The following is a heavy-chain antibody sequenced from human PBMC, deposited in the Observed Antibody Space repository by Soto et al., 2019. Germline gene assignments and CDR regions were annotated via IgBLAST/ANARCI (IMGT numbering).Heavy chain of an antibody. J-gene: IGHJ4*02. CDR1: GGTFSSYA. CDR2: IIHIFGTA. D-gene: IGHD2-15*01. CDR3: ARVLGHCSGGSCYSFDC. V-gene: IGHV1-69*01. Sequence: QVQLVQSGAEVKKPGSSVKVSCKASGGTFSSYAISWVRQAPGQGLEWMGGIIHIFGTANYAQKFQGRVTITANEPTSTANIELSRLRSEVTLLYYRARVLGHCSGGSCYSFDCWRQGTLLTVSS.